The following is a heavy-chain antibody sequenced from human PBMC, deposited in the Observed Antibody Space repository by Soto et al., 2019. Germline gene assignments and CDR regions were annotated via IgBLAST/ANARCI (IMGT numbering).Heavy chain of an antibody. CDR2: IGSDGRRD. CDR3: ARDDDYGDNGLDY. V-gene: IGHV3-33*01. Sequence: QVQLVESGGGVVQPGGSLRLSCAASGFTFGRHGMHWVRQAPGKGLEWVAVIGSDGRRDSYADSVKGRFTISRDNGQNTLYLQRTSLRAEDTAVYYCARDDDYGDNGLDYWGQGTLVTVSS. CDR1: GFTFGRHG. D-gene: IGHD4-17*01. J-gene: IGHJ4*02.